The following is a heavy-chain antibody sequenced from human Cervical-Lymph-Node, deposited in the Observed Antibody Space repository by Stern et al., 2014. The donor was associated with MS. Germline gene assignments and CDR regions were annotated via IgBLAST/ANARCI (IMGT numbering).Heavy chain of an antibody. J-gene: IGHJ6*02. CDR1: GFTFNSYV. D-gene: IGHD2-2*01. V-gene: IGHV3-30-3*01. CDR2: ISHDGSNK. Sequence: VQLVESGGGVVQPGRSLTVSCAASGFTFNSYVMHWVRQAPGRGLEWVAVISHDGSNKYYADSVKGRLTISRENYKNMLYLEMNSLRAEDTAVYYCARDEGGSSSWWGDYYYHMDVWGQGTTVTVSS. CDR3: ARDEGGSSSWWGDYYYHMDV.